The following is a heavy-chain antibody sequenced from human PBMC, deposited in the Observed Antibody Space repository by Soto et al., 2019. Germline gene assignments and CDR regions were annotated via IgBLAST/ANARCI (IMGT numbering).Heavy chain of an antibody. CDR2: IHYTGST. D-gene: IGHD4-17*01. Sequence: TSETLSLTCSVSGGSMYNYYWGWVRQPPEKRLEWIGYIHYTGSTNYNPSLKSRVIMSVDTSKNQFSLHLNSVTAADTAVYYCARRAFGNYGSWLDPWGQGALVTVSS. CDR1: GGSMYNYY. V-gene: IGHV4-59*08. CDR3: ARRAFGNYGSWLDP. J-gene: IGHJ5*02.